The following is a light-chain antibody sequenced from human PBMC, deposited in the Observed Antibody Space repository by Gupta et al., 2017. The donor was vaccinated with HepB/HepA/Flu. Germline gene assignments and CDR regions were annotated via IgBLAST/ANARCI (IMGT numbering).Light chain of an antibody. J-gene: IGKJ1*01. V-gene: IGKV1-39*01. CDR2: AAS. Sequence: DIQMTQSPSSLSPSLGDRVTITCRASQGISSYLNWYQQKPGKAPKLLIYAASSLQSGVPSRFSGSGSGTDFTITISSLQPEDFANYYCQQSYSTPRTFGQGTKVEIK. CDR1: QGISSY. CDR3: QQSYSTPRT.